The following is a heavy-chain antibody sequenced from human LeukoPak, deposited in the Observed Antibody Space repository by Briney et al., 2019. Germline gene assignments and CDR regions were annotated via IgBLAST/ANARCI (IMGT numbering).Heavy chain of an antibody. V-gene: IGHV4-59*01. CDR2: IYHSGST. CDR3: ARGGAARLHFQN. D-gene: IGHD6-6*01. Sequence: SETLSLTCTVSGGSISTYYWNWIRQPPGKGLKWIGYIYHSGSTNYNPSLQSRVTISVDTSKNQFSLNLNSVTAADTAAYYCARGGAARLHFQNWGQGTLVTVSS. CDR1: GGSISTYY. J-gene: IGHJ1*01.